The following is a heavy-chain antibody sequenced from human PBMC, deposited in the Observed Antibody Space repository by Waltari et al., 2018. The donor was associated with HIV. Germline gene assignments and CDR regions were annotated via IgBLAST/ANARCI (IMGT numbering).Heavy chain of an antibody. CDR3: ARGGYYYDISGYYHY. Sequence: QVQLVDSGGGVVQPGRSLRPSCAAFGFTFSKFAMHWVRQAPVKGLEWVAVIWYDGDNKYYAVSVKGRFTISRDNSKNALYLQMNSLRVEDTAVYYCARGGYYYDISGYYHYWGQGTLVTVSS. V-gene: IGHV3-33*01. CDR2: IWYDGDNK. J-gene: IGHJ4*02. CDR1: GFTFSKFA. D-gene: IGHD3-22*01.